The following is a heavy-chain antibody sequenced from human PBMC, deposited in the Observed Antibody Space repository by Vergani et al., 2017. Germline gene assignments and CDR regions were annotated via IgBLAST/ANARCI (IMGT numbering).Heavy chain of an antibody. J-gene: IGHJ6*02. CDR1: GFTFSSYA. CDR3: AREGYCSGGSCYYYYYGMDV. D-gene: IGHD2-15*01. V-gene: IGHV3-21*01. CDR2: ISSSSSYI. Sequence: EVQLLESGGGLVQPGGSLRLSCAASGFTFSSYAMNWVRQAPGKGLEWVSSISSSSSYIYYADSVKGRFTISRDNAKNSLYLQMNSLRAEDTAVYYCAREGYCSGGSCYYYYYGMDVWGQGTTVTVSS.